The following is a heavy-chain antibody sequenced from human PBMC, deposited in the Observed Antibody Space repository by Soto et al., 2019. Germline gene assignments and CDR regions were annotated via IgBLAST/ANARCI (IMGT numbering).Heavy chain of an antibody. D-gene: IGHD1-26*01. CDR1: GGSISSGDYY. CDR2: IYYSGST. CDR3: ATQEVGGTYVYTFDP. J-gene: IGHJ5*02. Sequence: SETLSLTCTVSGGSISSGDYYWGWIRQPPGKGLEWIGSIYYSGSTYYNPSLKSRVTISVDTSKNQFSLKLSSVTAADTAVYYCATQEVGGTYVYTFDPWGQGTLVTVSS. V-gene: IGHV4-39*01.